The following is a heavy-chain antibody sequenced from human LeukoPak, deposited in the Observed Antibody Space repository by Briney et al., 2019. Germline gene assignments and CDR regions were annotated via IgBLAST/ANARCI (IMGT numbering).Heavy chain of an antibody. D-gene: IGHD5-12*01. V-gene: IGHV4-34*01. Sequence: SETLSLTCAVYGGSFSGYYWSWIRQPPGKGLEWIGGINHSGSTNYNPSLKSRVTISVDTSKNQFSLKLSSVTAADTAVYYCARERAARVATYYYYGMDVWGKGTTVTVSS. CDR1: GGSFSGYY. CDR2: INHSGST. J-gene: IGHJ6*04. CDR3: ARERAARVATYYYYGMDV.